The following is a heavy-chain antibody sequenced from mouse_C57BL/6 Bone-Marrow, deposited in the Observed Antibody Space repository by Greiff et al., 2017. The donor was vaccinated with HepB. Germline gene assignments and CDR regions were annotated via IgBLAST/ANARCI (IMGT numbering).Heavy chain of an antibody. D-gene: IGHD2-3*01. J-gene: IGHJ3*01. CDR2: IWTGGGT. CDR1: GFSLTSYA. Sequence: VKLVESGPGLVAPSQSLSITCTVSGFSLTSYAISWVRQPPGKGLEWLGVIWTGGGTNYNSALKSRLSISKDNSKSQVFLKMHSLQTDDTARYYCARFLDGYYVWFAYWGQGTLVTVSA. CDR3: ARFLDGYYVWFAY. V-gene: IGHV2-9-1*01.